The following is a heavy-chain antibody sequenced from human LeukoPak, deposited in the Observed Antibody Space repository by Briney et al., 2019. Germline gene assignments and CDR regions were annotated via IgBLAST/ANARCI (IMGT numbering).Heavy chain of an antibody. CDR1: GYTFTSYG. Sequence: ASVKVSCKASGYTFTSYGISWVRQAPGQGLEWMGWISAYNGNTNYAQKLQGRVTMTTDTSTGTAYMELRSLRSDDTAVYYCAREEDCSSTSCHNYFDYWGQGTLVTVSS. D-gene: IGHD2-2*02. CDR3: AREEDCSSTSCHNYFDY. V-gene: IGHV1-18*01. CDR2: ISAYNGNT. J-gene: IGHJ4*02.